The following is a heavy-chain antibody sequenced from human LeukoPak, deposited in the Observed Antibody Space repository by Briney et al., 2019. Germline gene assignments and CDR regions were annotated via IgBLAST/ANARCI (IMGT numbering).Heavy chain of an antibody. D-gene: IGHD1-26*01. V-gene: IGHV3-21*01. Sequence: PGGSLRLSCAASGFTFSSYSMNWVRQAPGKGLEWVSSISSSTSTYIYDAESVKGRFTISRDNAKNSLYLQMNSLRAEDTAVYYCARVISGSYPPYYFDYWGQGTLVTVSS. CDR1: GFTFSSYS. J-gene: IGHJ4*02. CDR2: ISSSTSTYI. CDR3: ARVISGSYPPYYFDY.